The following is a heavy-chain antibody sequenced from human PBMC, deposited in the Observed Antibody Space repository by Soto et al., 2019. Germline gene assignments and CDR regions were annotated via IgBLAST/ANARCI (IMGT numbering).Heavy chain of an antibody. CDR3: ARGYSIDY. J-gene: IGHJ4*02. D-gene: IGHD5-18*01. Sequence: GGSLRLSCAASGFTFSSYWMTWVRQAPGKGLEWVANIKQSGSETYYVDSVKGRFTISRDDAKNSLYLQMNTLRAEDTAVYYCARGYSIDYWGQGTLVTVSS. CDR2: IKQSGSET. V-gene: IGHV3-7*03. CDR1: GFTFSSYW.